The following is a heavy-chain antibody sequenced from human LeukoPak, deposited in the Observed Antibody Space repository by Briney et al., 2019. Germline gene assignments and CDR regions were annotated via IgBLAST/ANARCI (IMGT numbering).Heavy chain of an antibody. CDR2: IYSDGGT. CDR3: ARGRARFDY. CDR1: GFTVSSNY. V-gene: IGHV3-53*01. J-gene: IGHJ4*02. Sequence: GGSLRLSCAASGFTVSSNYMSWVRQAPGKGLEWVSLIYSDGGTYYADSVKGRFTVSRDNSKNTLYLQMNNLRAEDTAMFYCARGRARFDYWGQGTLVTVSS.